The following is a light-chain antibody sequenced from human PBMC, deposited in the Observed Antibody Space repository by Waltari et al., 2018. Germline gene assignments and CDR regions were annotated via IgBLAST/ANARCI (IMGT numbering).Light chain of an antibody. CDR3: SSYAGSNTVV. J-gene: IGLJ2*01. Sequence: QSALTQPPSASGSPGQSVTISCTGTISDVGGYDYVSWYQQHPGKAPKVMIYEVNNRPSGVPDLVSGSKSGSTASLTVSGLQADDEAAYYCSSYAGSNTVVFGGGTKLTVL. CDR1: ISDVGGYDY. V-gene: IGLV2-8*01. CDR2: EVN.